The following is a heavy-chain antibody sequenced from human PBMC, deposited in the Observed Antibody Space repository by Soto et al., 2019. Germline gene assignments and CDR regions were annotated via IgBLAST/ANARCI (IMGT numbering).Heavy chain of an antibody. J-gene: IGHJ4*02. CDR3: ARVTSGEPAAIVY. V-gene: IGHV4-38-2*01. CDR1: GYSISSGYY. D-gene: IGHD2-2*01. CDR2: IYHSGST. Sequence: PSETLSLTCAVSGYSISSGYYWGWIRQPPGKGLEWIGSIYHSGSTYYNPSLKSRVTISVDTSKNQFSLKLSSVTAADTAVYYCARVTSGEPAAIVYWGQGTLVTVSS.